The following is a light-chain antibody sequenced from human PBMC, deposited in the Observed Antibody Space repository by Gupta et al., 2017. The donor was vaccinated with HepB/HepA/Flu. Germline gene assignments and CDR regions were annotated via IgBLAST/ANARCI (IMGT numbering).Light chain of an antibody. Sequence: DVQITPSPSTLSSSVGDTVTITCRASQSINSWLGWYQQKPGQAPKLLIYQASTLESGVPSRFSGSGSGTEFTLTISSLQPDDFATYYCQQYNSYPRTFGHGTKVDIK. CDR3: QQYNSYPRT. J-gene: IGKJ3*01. CDR2: QAS. CDR1: QSINSW. V-gene: IGKV1-5*03.